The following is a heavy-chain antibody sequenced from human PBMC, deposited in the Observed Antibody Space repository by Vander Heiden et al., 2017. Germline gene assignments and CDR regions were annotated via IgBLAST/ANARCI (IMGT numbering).Heavy chain of an antibody. CDR3: AKGRGYNFWSGPSY. D-gene: IGHD3-3*01. Sequence: EVELLESVGGLVQPGGSLRLSGAASGFTVSSYAMGWVRQVPGKGVEWVSGLSGSGGSTYYADSVKGRFTISRDNAKNTVYLQMNSLRAEDTAVYYCAKGRGYNFWSGPSYWGQGTLVTVSS. CDR2: LSGSGGST. J-gene: IGHJ4*02. V-gene: IGHV3-23*01. CDR1: GFTVSSYA.